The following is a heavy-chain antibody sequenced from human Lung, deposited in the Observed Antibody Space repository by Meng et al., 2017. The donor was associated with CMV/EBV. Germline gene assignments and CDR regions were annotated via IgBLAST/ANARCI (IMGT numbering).Heavy chain of an antibody. D-gene: IGHD2-2*01. CDR2: VSHDGTNE. CDR3: ATDGSRSPYYSYGMDV. CDR1: TFTFSSFI. V-gene: IGHV3-30*03. J-gene: IGHJ6*02. Sequence: SXMLSCAAPTFTFSSFIIHWVRQAPGRGLEWVTVVSHDGTNEYYADSVNGRFTCSRDNSRRILYLQMNRMGVEDTAVYYCATDGSRSPYYSYGMDVWGQGXTVTVSS.